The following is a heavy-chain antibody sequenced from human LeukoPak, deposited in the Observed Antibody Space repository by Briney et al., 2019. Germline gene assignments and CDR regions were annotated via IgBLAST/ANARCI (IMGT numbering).Heavy chain of an antibody. Sequence: PGGSLRLSCAASGFTFRSCEMNWVRPAPGKGLEWVSYISHSGSTLYYADSVKGRFTISRDNAKNSLYLQMDSLRAEDTAVYYCVADGYNQDPDYWGQGTLVTVSS. D-gene: IGHD5-24*01. CDR2: ISHSGSTL. J-gene: IGHJ4*02. V-gene: IGHV3-48*03. CDR3: VADGYNQDPDY. CDR1: GFTFRSCE.